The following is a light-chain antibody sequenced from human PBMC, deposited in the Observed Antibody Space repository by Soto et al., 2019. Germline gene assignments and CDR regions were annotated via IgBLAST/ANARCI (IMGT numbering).Light chain of an antibody. CDR2: SND. J-gene: IGLJ2*01. CDR3: ATWDDSFNVV. Sequence: QSVLTQSPSASGTPGQRVSISCSGSTSNIGTNTVSWYQHVPGTAPKLLIYSNDQRPSAVPGRFSGSKSGTSASLAISALLSEDEADYYCATWDDSFNVVFGGGTKVTVL. V-gene: IGLV1-44*01. CDR1: TSNIGTNT.